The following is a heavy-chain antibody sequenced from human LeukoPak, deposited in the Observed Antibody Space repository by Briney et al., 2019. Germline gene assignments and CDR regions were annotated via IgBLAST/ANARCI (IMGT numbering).Heavy chain of an antibody. J-gene: IGHJ4*02. CDR2: ISSSGSTI. D-gene: IGHD1-20*01. CDR3: ARRRYDWNAIDY. Sequence: PGGSLRLSCAASGFTFSDFYMSWIRQAPGKGLEWVSYISSSGSTIYYADSVKGRFTISRDNAKNSLYLQMNSLRAEDTAVYYCARRRYDWNAIDYWGQGTLVTVSS. V-gene: IGHV3-11*01. CDR1: GFTFSDFY.